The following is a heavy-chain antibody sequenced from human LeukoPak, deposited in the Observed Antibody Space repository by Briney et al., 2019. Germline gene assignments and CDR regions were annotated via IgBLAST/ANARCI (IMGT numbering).Heavy chain of an antibody. CDR2: ISSSSSYI. CDR1: GFIFSHYK. J-gene: IGHJ4*02. D-gene: IGHD3-3*01. Sequence: GGSLRLSCAASGFIFSHYKMNWVRQAPGKGLEWVSSISSSSSYIYYADSVKGRFTISRDNAKNSLYLQMNSLRAEDAAVYYCARDSYDFWSGHSASGYWGQGTLVTVSS. V-gene: IGHV3-21*01. CDR3: ARDSYDFWSGHSASGY.